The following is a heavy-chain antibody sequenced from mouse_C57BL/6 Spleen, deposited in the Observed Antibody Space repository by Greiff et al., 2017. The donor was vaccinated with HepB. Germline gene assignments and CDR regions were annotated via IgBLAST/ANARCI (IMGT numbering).Heavy chain of an antibody. CDR1: GYTFTSYW. V-gene: IGHV1-72*01. D-gene: IGHD1-1*01. J-gene: IGHJ4*01. CDR3: ARLREISYDYAMDY. Sequence: VQLQQSGAELVKPGASVKLSCKASGYTFTSYWMHWVKQRPGRGLEWIGRIDPNSGGTKYNEKFKSKATLTVDKPSSTAYMQLSSLTSEDSAVYYCARLREISYDYAMDYSGQGTSVTVSS. CDR2: IDPNSGGT.